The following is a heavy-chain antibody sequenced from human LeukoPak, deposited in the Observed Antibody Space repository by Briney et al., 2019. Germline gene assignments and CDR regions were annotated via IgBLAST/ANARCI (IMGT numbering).Heavy chain of an antibody. D-gene: IGHD3-22*01. CDR2: IYYSGGP. V-gene: IGHV4-59*11. CDR1: SGSLRGHS. Sequence: KPSATLSLTCSVSSGSLRGHSWTWIRQHPGKGLEWIGYIYYSGGPSYSPSLKSRVTISADTSRSQFSLQLTSVTPADTAVYYCARGSLYDSSGYYWDYWGQGSLVTVSS. J-gene: IGHJ4*02. CDR3: ARGSLYDSSGYYWDY.